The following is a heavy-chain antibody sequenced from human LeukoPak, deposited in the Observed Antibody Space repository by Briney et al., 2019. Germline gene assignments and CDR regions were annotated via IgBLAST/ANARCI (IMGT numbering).Heavy chain of an antibody. J-gene: IGHJ4*02. V-gene: IGHV3-21*01. CDR1: GFTFSSYS. Sequence: GGSLRLSCAASGFTFSSYSMNWVRQASGKGLEWVSSISSSSSYIYYADSVKGRFTISGDNAKNSLYLQMNSLRAEDTAVYYCARVVPMTTVVTDYWGQGTLVTVSS. CDR2: ISSSSSYI. D-gene: IGHD4-23*01. CDR3: ARVVPMTTVVTDY.